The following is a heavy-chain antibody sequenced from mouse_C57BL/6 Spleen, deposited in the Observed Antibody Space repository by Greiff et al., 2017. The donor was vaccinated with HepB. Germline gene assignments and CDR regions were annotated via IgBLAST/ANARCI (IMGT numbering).Heavy chain of an antibody. CDR1: GFTFSSYA. CDR2: ISDGGSYT. V-gene: IGHV5-4*01. D-gene: IGHD2-1*01. Sequence: EVQRVESGGGLVKPGGSLKLSCAASGFTFSSYAMSWVRQTPEKRLEWVATISDGGSYTYYPDNVKGRFTISRDNAKNNLYLQMSHLKSEDTAMYYCARDGDYGNSPYYFDYWGQGTTLTVSS. CDR3: ARDGDYGNSPYYFDY. J-gene: IGHJ2*01.